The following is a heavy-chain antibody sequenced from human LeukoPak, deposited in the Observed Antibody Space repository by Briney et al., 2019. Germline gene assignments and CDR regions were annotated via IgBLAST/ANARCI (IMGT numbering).Heavy chain of an antibody. D-gene: IGHD4-17*01. J-gene: IGHJ6*02. Sequence: SETLSLTCAVYGGSFSGYYWSWIRQPPGKGLEWIGEINHSGSTNYNPSLKSRVTISVDTSKNQFSLKLSSVTAADTAVYYCARDSTDYGDDGGYYYYGMDVWGQGTTVTVSS. CDR2: INHSGST. CDR1: GGSFSGYY. CDR3: ARDSTDYGDDGGYYYYGMDV. V-gene: IGHV4-34*01.